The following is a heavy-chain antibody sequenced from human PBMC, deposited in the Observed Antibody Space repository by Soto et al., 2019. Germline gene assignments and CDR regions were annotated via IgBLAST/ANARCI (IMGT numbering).Heavy chain of an antibody. J-gene: IGHJ5*02. CDR1: GASVAGGSSY. D-gene: IGHD5-12*01. CDR3: ARDTYSGSDFGL. V-gene: IGHV4-30-4*01. CDR2: IPSRGRP. Sequence: QVPLRESGPGLVKPSQTLSLTCSVSGASVAGGSSYWSWVRQPPGKGLEWIGYIPSRGRPCYNPSLTSRGTISADTSKNQLSLQLTSVTAADTAVYYCARDTYSGSDFGLCGQGTLVTVSS.